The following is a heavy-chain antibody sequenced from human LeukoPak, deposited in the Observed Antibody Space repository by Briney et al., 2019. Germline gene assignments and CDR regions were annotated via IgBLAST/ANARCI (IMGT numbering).Heavy chain of an antibody. CDR3: ARDSPSIAVARLDP. D-gene: IGHD6-19*01. CDR1: GGSISSYY. J-gene: IGHJ5*02. CDR2: IYTSGST. Sequence: SETLSLTCTVSGGSISSYYWSWIRQPAGKGLEWIGRIYTSGSTNYNPSLKSRVTMSVDTSKNQFSLKLSSVTAADTAVYYCARDSPSIAVARLDPWGQGTLVTVSS. V-gene: IGHV4-4*07.